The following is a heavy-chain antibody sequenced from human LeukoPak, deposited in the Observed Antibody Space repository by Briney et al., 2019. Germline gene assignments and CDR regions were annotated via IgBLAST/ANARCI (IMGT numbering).Heavy chain of an antibody. V-gene: IGHV4-59*01. CDR1: GGSISSYY. CDR2: IYYSGST. D-gene: IGHD6-19*01. Sequence: SETLSLTCTVSGGSISSYYWSWIRQPPGKGLEWIGYIYYSGSTDYNPSLKSRVTISVETSKNQFSLKLSSVTAADTAVYYCARVSSSGWYKSHTTHFDYWGQGTLVTVSS. CDR3: ARVSSSGWYKSHTTHFDY. J-gene: IGHJ4*02.